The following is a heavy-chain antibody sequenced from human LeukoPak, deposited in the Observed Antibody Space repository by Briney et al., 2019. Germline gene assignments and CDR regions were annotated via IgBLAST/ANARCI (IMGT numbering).Heavy chain of an antibody. D-gene: IGHD3-9*01. V-gene: IGHV3-30*03. CDR1: GFTFSSYG. CDR2: ISYDGSNK. Sequence: GGSLRLSCAASGFTFSSYGMHWVRQAPGKGLEWVAVISYDGSNKYFVDSVKGRFTISRDNSKNTLYLQMNSLRAEDTAVYYCARDPNYDILTGYPAGHAFDIWGQGTMVTVSS. J-gene: IGHJ3*02. CDR3: ARDPNYDILTGYPAGHAFDI.